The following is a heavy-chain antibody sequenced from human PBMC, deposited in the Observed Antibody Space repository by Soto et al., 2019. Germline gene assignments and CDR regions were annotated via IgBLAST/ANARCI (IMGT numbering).Heavy chain of an antibody. V-gene: IGHV1-8*01. CDR2: MNPNSGNT. CDR3: ARAWYYDILIGYRPAFDI. D-gene: IGHD3-9*01. CDR1: GYTFTSYD. Sequence: GASVKVSCKASGYTFTSYDINWVRQATGQGLEWMGWMNPNSGNTGRAQKFQGRVTMTRDTSINTVYMELSNLRSEDTAVYYCARAWYYDILIGYRPAFDIWGQGTMVTV. J-gene: IGHJ3*02.